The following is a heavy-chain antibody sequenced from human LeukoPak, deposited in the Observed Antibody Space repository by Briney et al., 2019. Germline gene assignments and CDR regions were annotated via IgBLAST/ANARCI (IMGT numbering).Heavy chain of an antibody. D-gene: IGHD6-13*01. V-gene: IGHV1-2*02. CDR2: INPNSGGT. CDR3: ARILAAGSRYYYYGMDV. CDR1: GYTFTGYY. Sequence: EASVKVSCKASGYTFTGYYIHWVRQAPGQGLEWMGWINPNSGGTNCAQKFQGRVAMTRDTSISAAYMGLSRLRSDDTAVYYCARILAAGSRYYYYGMDVWGQGTTVTVSS. J-gene: IGHJ6*02.